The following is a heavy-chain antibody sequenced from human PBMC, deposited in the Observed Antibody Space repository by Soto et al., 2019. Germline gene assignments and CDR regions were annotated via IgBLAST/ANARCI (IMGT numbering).Heavy chain of an antibody. CDR1: GFTFRSFT. CDR3: TRDASRDSSARGWFDP. CDR2: ISSNSAYI. V-gene: IGHV3-21*01. D-gene: IGHD6-13*01. Sequence: PGGSLRLSCAASGFTFRSFTMNWVRQAPGKGLEWVSTISSNSAYIYHTDALRGRFTISRDNAKNSLHLQMNSLRAEDTAVYYCTRDASRDSSARGWFDPWGPGTRVTVSS. J-gene: IGHJ5*02.